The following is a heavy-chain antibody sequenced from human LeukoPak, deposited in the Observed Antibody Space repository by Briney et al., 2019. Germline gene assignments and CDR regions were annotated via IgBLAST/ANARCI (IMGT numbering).Heavy chain of an antibody. CDR2: NSAYNGNT. D-gene: IGHD5-18*01. CDR1: GYTFTSYG. V-gene: IGHV1-18*04. CDR3: ARDGMDTAMVPFDY. Sequence: ASVKVSCKASGYTFTSYGISWVRQAPGQGLEWMGWNSAYNGNTNYAQKLQGRVTMTTDTSTSTAYMELRSLRSDDTAVYYCARDGMDTAMVPFDYWGQGTLVTVSS. J-gene: IGHJ4*02.